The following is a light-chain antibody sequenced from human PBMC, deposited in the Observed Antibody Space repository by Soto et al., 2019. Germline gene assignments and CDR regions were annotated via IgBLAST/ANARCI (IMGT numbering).Light chain of an antibody. V-gene: IGKV3-20*01. CDR2: GAS. Sequence: EIVLTQSPGTLSLSPGERATLPYTPSQSVSSSYLAWYQQKPGQAPRLLIYGASSRATGIPDRFSGSGSGTDFTLTISRLEPEDFAVYYCQQYGSSPRTFGQGTKVDIK. CDR3: QQYGSSPRT. J-gene: IGKJ1*01. CDR1: QSVSSSY.